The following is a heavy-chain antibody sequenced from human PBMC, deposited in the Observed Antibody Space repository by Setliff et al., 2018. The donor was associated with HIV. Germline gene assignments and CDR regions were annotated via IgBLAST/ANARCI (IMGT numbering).Heavy chain of an antibody. CDR3: ARHYGGNLDAFDI. D-gene: IGHD4-17*01. V-gene: IGHV4-39*01. CDR2: IYYSGST. Sequence: PSETLSLTCTVSGGSISSNSYYWGWIRQPPGKGLEWIGSIYYSGSTYYNPSLKSRVTISVDTSKNQFSLKLSSVTAADTAVFYCARHYGGNLDAFDIWGLGTMVTVSS. CDR1: GGSISSNSYY. J-gene: IGHJ3*02.